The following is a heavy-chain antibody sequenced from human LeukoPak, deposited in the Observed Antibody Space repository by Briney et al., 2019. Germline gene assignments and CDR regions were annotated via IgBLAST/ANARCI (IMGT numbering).Heavy chain of an antibody. CDR1: GGSISSYY. Sequence: SETLSLTCTVSGGSISSYYWSWIRQPPGKGLEWIGYIYYSGSTNYNPSLKSRVTISVDTSKNQFSLKLSSVTAADTAVYYCARVRHYSDSSGYYPGYFDLWGRGTLVTVSS. CDR3: ARVRHYSDSSGYYPGYFDL. CDR2: IYYSGST. V-gene: IGHV4-59*01. D-gene: IGHD3-22*01. J-gene: IGHJ2*01.